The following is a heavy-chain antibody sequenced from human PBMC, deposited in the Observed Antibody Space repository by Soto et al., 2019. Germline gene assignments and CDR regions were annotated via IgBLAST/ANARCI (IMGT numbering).Heavy chain of an antibody. CDR1: DDSFSSSY. CDR2: FFYSGST. Sequence: SETLSLSCTVSDDSFSSSYWSWIRQPPGEGLEWIGYFFYSGSTNCNPSLKSRVTISVDTSKNQFSLKLSSVTAADTAVYYCAREADPYYYDSSGTFDYWGQGTLVTVSS. D-gene: IGHD3-22*01. CDR3: AREADPYYYDSSGTFDY. J-gene: IGHJ4*02. V-gene: IGHV4-59*12.